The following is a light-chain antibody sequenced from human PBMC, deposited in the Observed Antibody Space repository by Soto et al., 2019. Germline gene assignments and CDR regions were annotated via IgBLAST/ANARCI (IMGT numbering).Light chain of an antibody. CDR3: QAWDSSTAV. J-gene: IGLJ2*01. CDR1: KLGEKY. CDR2: EDR. Sequence: SYELTQPPSVSVSLGQTASITCSGDKLGEKYASWHQQRPGQSPVLVIFEDRKRPSGIPERFSGFNSVNTATLTISGTQAMDEADYYCQAWDSSTAVFGGGTKLTVL. V-gene: IGLV3-1*01.